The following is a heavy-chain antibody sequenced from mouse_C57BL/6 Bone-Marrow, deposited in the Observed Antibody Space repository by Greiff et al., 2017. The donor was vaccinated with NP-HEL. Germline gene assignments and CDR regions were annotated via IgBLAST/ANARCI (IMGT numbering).Heavy chain of an antibody. D-gene: IGHD1-1*01. CDR1: GFNIKDDY. CDR2: IDPENGDT. CDR3: TTGVLRAVDFDH. Sequence: VQLQQSGAELVRPGASVKLSCTASGFNIKDDYMHWVKQRPEQGLEWIGWIDPENGDTEYASKFQGKATITADTSSNTADLQLSSLTSEDTAVYNCTTGVLRAVDFDHWGQGTTLTVSS. J-gene: IGHJ2*01. V-gene: IGHV14-4*01.